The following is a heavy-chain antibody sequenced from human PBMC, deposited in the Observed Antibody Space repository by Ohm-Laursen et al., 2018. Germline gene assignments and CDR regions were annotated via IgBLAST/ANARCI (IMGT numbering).Heavy chain of an antibody. Sequence: DTLSLTCTVSGGSVSSGGYYWSWIRQPPGKGLEWIGYIYYSGSTNYNPSLKSRVTISVDTSKNQFSLKLSSVTAADTAVYYCARDTYCSGGSCYSSSQNWFDPWGQGTLVTVSS. CDR1: GGSVSSGGYY. V-gene: IGHV4-61*08. CDR2: IYYSGST. J-gene: IGHJ5*02. CDR3: ARDTYCSGGSCYSSSQNWFDP. D-gene: IGHD2-15*01.